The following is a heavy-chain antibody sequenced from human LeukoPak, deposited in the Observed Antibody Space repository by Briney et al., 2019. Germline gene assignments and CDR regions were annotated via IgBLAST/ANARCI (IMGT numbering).Heavy chain of an antibody. CDR2: ISYDGSNK. V-gene: IGHV3-30*03. CDR1: GFTFSSYG. Sequence: QPGGSLRLSCAASGFTFSSYGMHWVRQAPGKGLEWVAVISYDGSNKYYADSVKGRFTISRDNSKNTLYLQMNSLRAEDTAVYYCASYPGGGSHDYWGQGTLVTVSS. CDR3: ASYPGGGSHDY. J-gene: IGHJ4*02. D-gene: IGHD1-26*01.